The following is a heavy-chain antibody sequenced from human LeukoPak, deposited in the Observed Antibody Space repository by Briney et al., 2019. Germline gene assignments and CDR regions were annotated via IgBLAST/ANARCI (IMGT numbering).Heavy chain of an antibody. CDR1: GFPFNEYS. V-gene: IGHV3-11*06. D-gene: IGHD1-1*01. J-gene: IGHJ4*02. Sequence: PGGSLRLSCAASGFPFNEYSMNWVRQAPGKGLEWISYIGISSGNTKYADSVKGRFTISGDNANKSLYLQMSSLRVEDTAVYYCARDHNYAFDNWGQRTLVTVSS. CDR3: ARDHNYAFDN. CDR2: IGISSGNT.